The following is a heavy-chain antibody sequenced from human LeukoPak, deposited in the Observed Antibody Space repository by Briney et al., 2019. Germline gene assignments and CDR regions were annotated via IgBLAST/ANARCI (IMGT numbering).Heavy chain of an antibody. CDR3: ANTNMVFWSGYSFWFDP. CDR2: ISGSGGST. D-gene: IGHD3-3*01. CDR1: GFTFSSYA. Sequence: PGGPLRLSCAASGFTFSSYAMSWVRQAPGKGLEWVSAISGSGGSTYYADSVKGRFTISRDNSKNTLYLQMNSLRAEDTAVYYCANTNMVFWSGYSFWFDPWGQGTLVTVSS. J-gene: IGHJ5*02. V-gene: IGHV3-23*01.